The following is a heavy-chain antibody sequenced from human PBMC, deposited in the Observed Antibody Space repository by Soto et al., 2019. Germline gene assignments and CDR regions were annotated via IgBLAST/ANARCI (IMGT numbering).Heavy chain of an antibody. V-gene: IGHV4-30-4*01. J-gene: IGHJ4*02. D-gene: IGHD3-10*01. Sequence: SETLSLTCTVSGGSISSGDYYWSWIRQPPGKGLEWIGYIYYSGSTYYNPSLKSRVTISVDTSKNQFSLKLSSVTAADTAVYYCARAPSGDYFDYWGQGTLVTVSS. CDR1: GGSISSGDYY. CDR3: ARAPSGDYFDY. CDR2: IYYSGST.